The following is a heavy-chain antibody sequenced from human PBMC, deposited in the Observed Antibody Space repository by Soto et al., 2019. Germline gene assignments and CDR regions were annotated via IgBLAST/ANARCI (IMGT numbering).Heavy chain of an antibody. CDR1: GGSISSGGYS. Sequence: QLQLQESGSGLVKPSQTLSLTCAVSGGSISSGGYSWSWIRQPPGKGLEWIGYIYHSGSTYYNPSLKGRVTISVDRSRNQFSLKLISVTAADTAVYYCARAGGLGAVAVDYWGQGTLVTVSS. D-gene: IGHD6-19*01. CDR2: IYHSGST. V-gene: IGHV4-30-2*01. J-gene: IGHJ4*02. CDR3: ARAGGLGAVAVDY.